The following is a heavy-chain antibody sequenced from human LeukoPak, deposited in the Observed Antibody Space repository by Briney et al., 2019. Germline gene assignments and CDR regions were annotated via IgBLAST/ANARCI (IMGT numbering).Heavy chain of an antibody. V-gene: IGHV3-30*18. J-gene: IGHJ3*02. Sequence: GGSLRLSCAASGFTFSDYEMNWVRQAPGKGLEWVAVISYDGSNKYYADSVKGRFTISRDNSKNTLYLQMNSLRAEDTAVYYCAKERITMIVVVTADAFDIWGQGTMVTVSS. CDR1: GFTFSDYE. CDR2: ISYDGSNK. CDR3: AKERITMIVVVTADAFDI. D-gene: IGHD3-22*01.